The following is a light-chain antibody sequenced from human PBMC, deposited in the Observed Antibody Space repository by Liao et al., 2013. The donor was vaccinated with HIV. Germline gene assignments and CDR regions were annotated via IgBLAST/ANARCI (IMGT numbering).Light chain of an antibody. CDR1: GLGDKF. V-gene: IGLV3-1*01. CDR2: EDS. CDR3: QVWDSSINFV. J-gene: IGLJ1*01. Sequence: SFDLTQPPSMAVSAGQTASITCSGQGLGDKFTCWFQQRPGQSPVMIIYEDSKRPSGIPERFSASNSGDTATLTISGTQAMDEADYYCQVWDSSINFVFGPGTKVTVL.